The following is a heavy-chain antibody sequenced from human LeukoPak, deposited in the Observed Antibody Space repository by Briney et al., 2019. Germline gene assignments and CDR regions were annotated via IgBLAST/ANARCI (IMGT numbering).Heavy chain of an antibody. CDR3: VSAIRGSPIDY. V-gene: IGHV3-7*01. CDR1: GFSFSNYW. CDR2: IKTDGSET. D-gene: IGHD3-10*01. J-gene: IGHJ4*02. Sequence: GSLRLSCAASGFSFSNYWMGWVRQAPGKGLACVANIKTDGSETYYVDSVKGRFTISRDNAKNSLFLQMNSLGAEDTAIYYCVSAIRGSPIDYWGQGTLVSVPS.